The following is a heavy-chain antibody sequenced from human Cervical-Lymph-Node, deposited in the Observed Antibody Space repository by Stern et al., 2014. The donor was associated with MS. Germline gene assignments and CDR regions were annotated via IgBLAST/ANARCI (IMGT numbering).Heavy chain of an antibody. CDR1: GGTFSNYA. CDR2: IVPLFGKP. V-gene: IGHV1-69*01. CDR3: ASPLTATSVPFGYYGMDV. D-gene: IGHD4-17*01. Sequence: VQLVQSGAEVKKPGSSVKVSCKASGGTFSNYATSWVRQAPGQGLEWMGGIVPLFGKPNDAQKFQGRVTITADESTSTAYMDLSSLRSEDTAVYYCASPLTATSVPFGYYGMDVWGQGTTVTVS. J-gene: IGHJ6*02.